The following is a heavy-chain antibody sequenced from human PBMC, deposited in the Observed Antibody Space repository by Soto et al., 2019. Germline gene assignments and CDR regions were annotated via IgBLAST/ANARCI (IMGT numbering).Heavy chain of an antibody. CDR2: ISSSGSTI. D-gene: IGHD1-1*01. Sequence: GSLRLSCAASGFTFSDYYMSWIRQAPGKGLEWVSYISSSGSTIYYADSVKGRFTISRDNAKNSLYLQMNSLRAEDTAVYYCARDEATGTDYYYYYYYMDVWGKGTTVTVSS. J-gene: IGHJ6*03. V-gene: IGHV3-11*01. CDR3: ARDEATGTDYYYYYYYMDV. CDR1: GFTFSDYY.